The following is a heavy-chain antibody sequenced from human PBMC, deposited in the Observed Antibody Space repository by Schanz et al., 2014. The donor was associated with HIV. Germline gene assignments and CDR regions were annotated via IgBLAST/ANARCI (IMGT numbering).Heavy chain of an antibody. CDR2: ISPNNGAT. D-gene: IGHD1-20*01. V-gene: IGHV1-2*02. CDR3: ARNRYNLLPFDS. J-gene: IGHJ4*02. CDR1: GYPFTPYY. Sequence: QVQLVQSGAEVKKPGSSVKVSCKASGYPFTPYYIHWVRQAPGQGLEWMGWISPNNGATNYAQKFRGRVTMNREKSIKKGEGERRGRKEEEKDVYFCARNRYNLLPFDSWGQVPLFTVSS.